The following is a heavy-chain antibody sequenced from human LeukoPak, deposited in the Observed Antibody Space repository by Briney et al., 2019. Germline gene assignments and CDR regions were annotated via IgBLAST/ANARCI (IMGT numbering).Heavy chain of an antibody. J-gene: IGHJ5*02. V-gene: IGHV3-48*04. CDR1: GFTFSSYS. CDR3: ARMVRGVIEGFDP. Sequence: PGGSLRLSCAASGFTFSSYSMNWVRQAPGKGLEWVSYISSSSSTIYYADSVKGRFTISRDNAKNSLYLQMNSLRAEDTAVYYCARMVRGVIEGFDPWGQGTLVTVSS. D-gene: IGHD3-10*01. CDR2: ISSSSSTI.